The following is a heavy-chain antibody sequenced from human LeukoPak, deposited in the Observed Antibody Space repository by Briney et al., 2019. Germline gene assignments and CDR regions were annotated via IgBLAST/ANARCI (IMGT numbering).Heavy chain of an antibody. CDR2: IYYSGST. J-gene: IGHJ4*02. CDR3: ARSIRGYSYGYGN. V-gene: IGHV4-39*01. D-gene: IGHD5-18*01. Sequence: TSETLSLTCTVSGGSISSSSYYWGWIRQPPGKGLEWIGSIYYSGSTYYNPSLKSRVTISVDTSKNQFSLKLSSVTAADTAVYYCARSIRGYSYGYGNWGQGTLVTVSS. CDR1: GGSISSSSYY.